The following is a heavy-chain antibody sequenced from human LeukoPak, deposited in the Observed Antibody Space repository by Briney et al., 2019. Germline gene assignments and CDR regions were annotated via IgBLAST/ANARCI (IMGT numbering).Heavy chain of an antibody. CDR1: GFTFDDHG. D-gene: IGHD2/OR15-2a*01. Sequence: GGSLRLSCTASGFTFDDHGMSWVRQVPGKGLEWVAGINWDGGSTGYGDSVKGRFTISRDNAKNSLYLQMNSLRDEDTALYYCAKVGGESRTYFKFFDYWGQGTLVTVSS. CDR2: INWDGGST. J-gene: IGHJ4*02. CDR3: AKVGGESRTYFKFFDY. V-gene: IGHV3-20*04.